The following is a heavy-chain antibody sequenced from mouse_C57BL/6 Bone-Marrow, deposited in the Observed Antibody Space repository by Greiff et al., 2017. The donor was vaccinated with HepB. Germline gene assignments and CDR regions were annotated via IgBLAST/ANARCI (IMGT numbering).Heavy chain of an antibody. V-gene: IGHV7-3*01. D-gene: IGHD1-1*01. CDR3: ARYGSSGDWYFDV. Sequence: EVKLVESGGGLVQPGGSLSLSCAASGFTFTDYYMSWVRQPPGKALEWLGFIRNKANGYTTEYSASVKGRFTISRDNSQSIIYLQMNALRAEDSATYYCARYGSSGDWYFDVWGTGTTVTVSS. CDR1: GFTFTDYY. J-gene: IGHJ1*03. CDR2: IRNKANGYTT.